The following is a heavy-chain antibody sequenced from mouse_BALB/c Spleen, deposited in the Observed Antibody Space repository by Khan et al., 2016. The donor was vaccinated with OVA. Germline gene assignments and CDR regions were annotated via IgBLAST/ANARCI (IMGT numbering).Heavy chain of an antibody. CDR3: SRGFYGDPFAY. V-gene: IGHV5-4*02. CDR2: ISDGGSYT. J-gene: IGHJ3*01. Sequence: EVELVESGGGLVKPGGSLKLSCAASGFTFSDYYMYWVRQTPEKRLEWVATISDGGSYTYYPDSVKGRFIISRDDVKNNLYLQMSSLKSEDTAMYYCSRGFYGDPFAYWGQGTLVTVSA. CDR1: GFTFSDYY. D-gene: IGHD2-13*01.